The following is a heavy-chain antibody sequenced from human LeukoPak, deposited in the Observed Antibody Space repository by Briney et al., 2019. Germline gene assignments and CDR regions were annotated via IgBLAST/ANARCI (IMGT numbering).Heavy chain of an antibody. V-gene: IGHV3-64*01. Sequence: GGSLRLSCEAYGFTFSSYAMHWVRQAPGKGLEYVSAISSNGGSTYYANSVKGRFTISRDNSKNTLYLQMGSLRAEDMAVYYCARVGSNYVAASDIWGQGTMVTVSS. CDR2: ISSNGGST. CDR3: ARVGSNYVAASDI. J-gene: IGHJ3*02. CDR1: GFTFSSYA. D-gene: IGHD4-11*01.